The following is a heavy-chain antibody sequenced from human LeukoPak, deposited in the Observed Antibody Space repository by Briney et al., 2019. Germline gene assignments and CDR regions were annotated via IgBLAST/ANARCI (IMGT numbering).Heavy chain of an antibody. Sequence: SETLSLTCTVSGGSISSSNYYWGWIRQPPGKGLEWIGEINHSGSTNYNPSLKSRVTISVDTSKNQFSLKLSSVTAADTAVYYCARIYCSGGSCYFDYWGQGTLVTVSS. CDR2: INHSGST. CDR3: ARIYCSGGSCYFDY. D-gene: IGHD2-15*01. J-gene: IGHJ4*02. V-gene: IGHV4-39*07. CDR1: GGSISSSNYY.